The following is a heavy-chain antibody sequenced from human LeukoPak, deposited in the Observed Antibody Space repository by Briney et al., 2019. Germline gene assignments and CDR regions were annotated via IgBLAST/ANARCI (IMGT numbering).Heavy chain of an antibody. CDR3: ARGFGAAAGDY. J-gene: IGHJ4*02. CDR1: VGSISSYY. Sequence: SQTLSLTCTVSVGSISSYYWSWIRQPSAKGLEWIGRIYTSGSTNSNPSLQSRVTMSVDTSKNQFSLKLSSVTAADPAVYYCARGFGAAAGDYWGQGTLVTVSS. D-gene: IGHD6-13*01. CDR2: IYTSGST. V-gene: IGHV4-4*07.